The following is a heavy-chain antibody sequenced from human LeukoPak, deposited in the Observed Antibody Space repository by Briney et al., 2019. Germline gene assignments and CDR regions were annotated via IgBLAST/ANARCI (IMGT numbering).Heavy chain of an antibody. CDR1: GCTFTSYA. J-gene: IGHJ3*02. CDR2: INAGNGNT. Sequence: ASVKVSCKASGCTFTSYAMHWVRQAPGQRLEWMGWINAGNGNTKYSQKFQGRVTITRDTSASTAYMELSSLRSEDTAVYYCARVQLVLGAFDIWGQGTMVTVSS. CDR3: ARVQLVLGAFDI. V-gene: IGHV1-3*01. D-gene: IGHD6-13*01.